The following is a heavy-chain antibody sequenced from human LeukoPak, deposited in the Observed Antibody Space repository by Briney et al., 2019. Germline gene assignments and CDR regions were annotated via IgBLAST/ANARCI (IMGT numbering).Heavy chain of an antibody. D-gene: IGHD3-10*01. CDR1: GFTFSSYS. CDR3: AKEAQLLWFGESSYYFDY. CDR2: ISGSGGST. V-gene: IGHV3-23*01. J-gene: IGHJ4*02. Sequence: PGGSLRLSCAASGFTFSSYSMNWVRQAPGKGLEWVSAISGSGGSTYYADSVKGRFTISRDNSKNTLYLQMNSLRAEDTAVYYRAKEAQLLWFGESSYYFDYWGQGTLVTVSS.